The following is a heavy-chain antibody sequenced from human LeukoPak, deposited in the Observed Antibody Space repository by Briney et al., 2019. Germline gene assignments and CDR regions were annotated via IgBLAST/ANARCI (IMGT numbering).Heavy chain of an antibody. CDR1: GGSISSGGYY. D-gene: IGHD3-22*01. V-gene: IGHV4-31*03. CDR3: ARDLGDSEID. J-gene: IGHJ4*02. Sequence: SETLSLTCTVSGGSISSGGYYWSWIRQHPGKGLEWIGYIYYSGSTYYNPSLKSRVTISVDTSKNQFSLKLSSVTAADMAVYYCARDLGDSEIDWGQGTLVTVSS. CDR2: IYYSGST.